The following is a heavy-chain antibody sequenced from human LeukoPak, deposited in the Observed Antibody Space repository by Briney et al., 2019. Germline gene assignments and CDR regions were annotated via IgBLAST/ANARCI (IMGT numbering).Heavy chain of an antibody. CDR2: IYPGDSDT. CDR3: ARVDGSGSYPFDY. Sequence: HGESLKISCKGSGYSFTSYWISWVRQMPGKGLEWMGIIYPGDSDTRYSPSFQGQVTISADKSISTAYLQWVTLKASDTAMYYCARVDGSGSYPFDYWGQGTLVTVSS. D-gene: IGHD3-10*01. V-gene: IGHV5-51*01. CDR1: GYSFTSYW. J-gene: IGHJ4*02.